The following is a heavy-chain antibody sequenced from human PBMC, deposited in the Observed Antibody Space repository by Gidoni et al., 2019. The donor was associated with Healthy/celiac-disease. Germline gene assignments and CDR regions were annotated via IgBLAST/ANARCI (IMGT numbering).Heavy chain of an antibody. Sequence: EVQLVESGGGLVQPGGSLRLSCAASGFTFSSYAMSWVRQAPEKGLEWGPAISGMGGSTYDADSVKGRFTISRDNSKNTLYLQMNSLRAEDTAVYYCAKTPQLGATLLPFDYWGQGTLVTVSS. D-gene: IGHD1-26*01. V-gene: IGHV3-23*04. CDR1: GFTFSSYA. J-gene: IGHJ4*02. CDR2: ISGMGGST. CDR3: AKTPQLGATLLPFDY.